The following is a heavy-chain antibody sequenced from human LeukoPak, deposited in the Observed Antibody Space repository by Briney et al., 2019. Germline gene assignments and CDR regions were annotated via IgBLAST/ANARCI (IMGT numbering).Heavy chain of an antibody. Sequence: GGSLRLSCAASGFTFSSYAMSWVRQAPGKGLEWVSAISGSGGSTYYADSVKGRFTISRDNSKNSLYLQMNRLRTDDTAVYYCVKRGGSDWYFDFWGRGTLVTVSS. V-gene: IGHV3-23*01. CDR3: VKRGGSDWYFDF. CDR2: ISGSGGST. J-gene: IGHJ2*01. CDR1: GFTFSSYA.